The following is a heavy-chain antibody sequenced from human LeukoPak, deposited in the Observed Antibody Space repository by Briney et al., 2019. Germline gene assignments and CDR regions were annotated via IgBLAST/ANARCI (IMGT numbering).Heavy chain of an antibody. CDR3: ARGSYRVVPFDY. CDR1: GFTFSSYE. D-gene: IGHD3-3*01. CDR2: ISSSGNTI. Sequence: GGSLRLSCAASGFTFSSYEMNWVRQAPGKGLEWVSYISSSGNTIYYADSVKGRVTISSDDAKTLLYQQMSSLRAEDTAFYYCARGSYRVVPFDYWGQGTLVTVSS. J-gene: IGHJ4*02. V-gene: IGHV3-48*03.